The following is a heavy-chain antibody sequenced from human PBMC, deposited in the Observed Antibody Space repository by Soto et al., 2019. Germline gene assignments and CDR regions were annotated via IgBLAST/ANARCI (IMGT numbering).Heavy chain of an antibody. J-gene: IGHJ4*02. CDR3: AGGPNPYYFDW. V-gene: IGHV4-31*03. D-gene: IGHD2-8*01. CDR2: ISFSGST. Sequence: SETLSLTCPFSRVSIRNNDHYWTWIRKYPGKGLEWIGYISFSGSTDSNPSLKSRVTISADTSKNQFSLNLSSMSAADTAVYFCAGGPNPYYFDWWGQGTPVTVSS. CDR1: RVSIRNNDHY.